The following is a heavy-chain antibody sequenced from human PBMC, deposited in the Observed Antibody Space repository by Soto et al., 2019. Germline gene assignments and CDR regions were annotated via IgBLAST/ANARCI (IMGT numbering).Heavy chain of an antibody. V-gene: IGHV1-2*02. CDR1: GYTFIGYY. Sequence: VPVTCKSSGYTFIGYYWHGVRRAAGQGLECMGGINPNSGGTNYAQNFHARDTITRNTSINTDNMELSGLGTDDTAVYYCARYAQGMDAWGQGTMVTVSS. CDR3: ARYAQGMDA. J-gene: IGHJ5*01. CDR2: INPNSGGT. D-gene: IGHD2-2*01.